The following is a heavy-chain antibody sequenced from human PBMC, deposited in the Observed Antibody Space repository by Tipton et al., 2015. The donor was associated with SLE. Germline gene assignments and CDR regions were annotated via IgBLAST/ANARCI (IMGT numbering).Heavy chain of an antibody. CDR1: GGYISSGGYY. D-gene: IGHD4-17*01. CDR3: ARERTYGDYFYYYAVDV. CDR2: IHYSGST. Sequence: TLSLTCTVPGGYISSGGYYWSWVRQRPGTGLEWIGYIHYSGSTYYNPSLKSRGTISVDTSKNQFSLNLRSVTAADTAVYYCARERTYGDYFYYYAVDVWGQGTTVTVSS. V-gene: IGHV4-31*03. J-gene: IGHJ6*02.